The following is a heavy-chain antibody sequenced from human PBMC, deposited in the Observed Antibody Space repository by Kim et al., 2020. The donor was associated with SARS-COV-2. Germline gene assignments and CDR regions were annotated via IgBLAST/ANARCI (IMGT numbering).Heavy chain of an antibody. V-gene: IGHV1-46*01. CDR3: ARDRSPYGSGSYSGMDV. J-gene: IGHJ6*02. D-gene: IGHD3-10*01. CDR1: GYTFTSYY. Sequence: ASVKVSCKASGYTFTSYYMHWVRQAPGQGLEWMGIINPSGGSTSYAQKFQGRVTMTRDTSTSTVYMELSSLRSEETAVYYCARDRSPYGSGSYSGMDVWGQGTTVTVSS. CDR2: INPSGGST.